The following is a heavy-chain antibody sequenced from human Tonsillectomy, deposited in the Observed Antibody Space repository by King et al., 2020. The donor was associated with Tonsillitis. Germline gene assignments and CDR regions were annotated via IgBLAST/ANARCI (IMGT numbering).Heavy chain of an antibody. V-gene: IGHV4-34*01. J-gene: IGHJ2*01. D-gene: IGHD5-24*01. CDR1: GGPFSGFY. CDR3: TRKSRLYNLWYFDL. Sequence: QVQLQQWGAGLLKPSETLSLSCGISGGPFSGFYWSWIRQPPGKGLEWIGEIDHTGRTNYSPPLKSRLIMSVDRSKNVFSLRLNSLTAADTAIYYCTRKSRLYNLWYFDLWGRGTLVAVS. CDR2: IDHTGRT.